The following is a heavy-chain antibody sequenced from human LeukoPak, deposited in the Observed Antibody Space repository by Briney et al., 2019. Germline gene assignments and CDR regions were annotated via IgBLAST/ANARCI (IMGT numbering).Heavy chain of an antibody. CDR1: GGSFSGYY. Sequence: PSETLSLTCAVYGGSFSGYYWSWIRQPPGKGLEWIGEINHSGSTNYNPSLKSRVTISVDTSKNQFSLKLSSVTAADTAVYYCARAFSPYYYYYYYMDVWGKGTTVTVSS. V-gene: IGHV4-34*01. CDR2: INHSGST. J-gene: IGHJ6*03. CDR3: ARAFSPYYYYYYYMDV.